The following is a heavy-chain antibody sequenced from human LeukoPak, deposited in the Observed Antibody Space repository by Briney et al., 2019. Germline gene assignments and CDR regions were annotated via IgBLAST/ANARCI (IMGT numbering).Heavy chain of an antibody. CDR3: ARAQYYYDSSGFPPYYFDY. J-gene: IGHJ4*02. CDR1: GGSISSYY. D-gene: IGHD3-22*01. CDR2: IYYSGST. V-gene: IGHV4-59*12. Sequence: SETLSLTCTVSGGSISSYYWSWIRQPPGKGLEWIGYIYYSGSTNYNPSLKSRVTISVDTSKNQFSLKLSSVTAADTAVYYCARAQYYYDSSGFPPYYFDYWGQGTLVTVSS.